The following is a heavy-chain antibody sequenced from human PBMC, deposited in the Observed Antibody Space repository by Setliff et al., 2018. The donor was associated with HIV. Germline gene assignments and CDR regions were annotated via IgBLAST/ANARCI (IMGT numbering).Heavy chain of an antibody. J-gene: IGHJ3*02. Sequence: SETLSLTCTVSGGSVSNTTYYWGWIRQPPGKGLEWVGNIYYTGSTYYNPSLKSRVTVPVDTSKNQFSLKLTSVTVADTAVFYCARAGIKEDAFGIWGQGTMVTVSS. V-gene: IGHV4-39*02. CDR3: ARAGIKEDAFGI. CDR2: IYYTGST. D-gene: IGHD3-10*01. CDR1: GGSVSNTTYY.